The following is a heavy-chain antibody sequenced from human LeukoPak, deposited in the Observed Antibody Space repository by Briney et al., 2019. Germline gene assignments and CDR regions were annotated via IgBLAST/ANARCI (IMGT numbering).Heavy chain of an antibody. Sequence: TSETLSLTCTVSGGSISSGGYYWSWIRQHPGKGLEWIGYIYYSGSTNYNPSLKSRVTISVDTSKNQFSLKLSSVTAADTAVYYCARQGPRGYSGYDPRDDAFDIWGQGTMVTVSS. V-gene: IGHV4-61*08. CDR3: ARQGPRGYSGYDPRDDAFDI. CDR2: IYYSGST. J-gene: IGHJ3*02. D-gene: IGHD5-12*01. CDR1: GGSISSGGYY.